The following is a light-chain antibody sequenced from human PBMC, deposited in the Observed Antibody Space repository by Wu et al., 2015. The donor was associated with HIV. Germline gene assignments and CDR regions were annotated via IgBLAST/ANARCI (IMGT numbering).Light chain of an antibody. J-gene: IGKJ1*01. CDR3: QQRASSGT. V-gene: IGKV3-11*01. CDR2: DAS. Sequence: EIVLTQSPATLSLSPGERATLSCRASQSVSSYLAWYQQRPGQAPRLLIYDASNRATGIPDRFSGSGSETDFTLTISTLEPEDFAVYYCQQRASSGTFGQGTKVEMK. CDR1: QSVSSY.